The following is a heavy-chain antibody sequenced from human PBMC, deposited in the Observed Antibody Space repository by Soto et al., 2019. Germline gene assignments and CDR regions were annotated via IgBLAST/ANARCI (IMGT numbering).Heavy chain of an antibody. CDR2: ISSSGSTI. V-gene: IGHV3-48*03. D-gene: IGHD3-9*01. J-gene: IGHJ4*02. CDR3: ARGWGVLRYFDWLDY. Sequence: GSLRLSCAASVFTFSSYEMNWVRQAPGKGLEWVSYISSSGSTIYYADSVKGRFTISRDNAKNSLYLQMNSLRAEDTAVYYCARGWGVLRYFDWLDYWGQGTLVTVSS. CDR1: VFTFSSYE.